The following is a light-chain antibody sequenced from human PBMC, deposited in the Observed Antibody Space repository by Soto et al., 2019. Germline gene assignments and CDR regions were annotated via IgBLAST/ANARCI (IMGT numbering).Light chain of an antibody. CDR2: DAS. V-gene: IGKV3-20*01. J-gene: IGKJ5*01. CDR3: QQYGSSPRVT. Sequence: EIVLTQSPGTLSLSPGERATLSCRASQSVSSSYLAWYQQKPGQAPRLLIFDASSRATGISDRFSGSGSGTDFTLTISRLEPEDFAVYYCQQYGSSPRVTFGQGTRLEIK. CDR1: QSVSSSY.